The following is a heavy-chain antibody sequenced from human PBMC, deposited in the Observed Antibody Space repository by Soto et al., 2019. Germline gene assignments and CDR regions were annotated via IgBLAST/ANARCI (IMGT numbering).Heavy chain of an antibody. J-gene: IGHJ5*02. Sequence: GGSLRLSCAASGFTFSSYAMSWFRQAPGKGLEWVSAISGSGGSTYYADSVKGRFTISRDNSKNTLYLQMNSLRAEDTAVYYCRGGGGIAARLNWFDPWGQGTLVTVSS. CDR2: ISGSGGST. V-gene: IGHV3-23*01. D-gene: IGHD6-6*01. CDR1: GFTFSSYA. CDR3: RGGGGIAARLNWFDP.